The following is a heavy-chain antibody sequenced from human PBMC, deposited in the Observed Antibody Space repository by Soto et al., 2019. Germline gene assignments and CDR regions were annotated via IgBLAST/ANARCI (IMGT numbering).Heavy chain of an antibody. CDR3: ARRYTSGENYYYGMDV. J-gene: IGHJ6*02. D-gene: IGHD1-1*01. CDR2: IYPGDSDT. CDR1: GYSFTSYG. Sequence: PXESLNLSWKCSGYSFTSYGIGLVRQMPGKGLEWMGIIYPGDSDTRYSPSFQGQVTISADKSISTAYLQWSSLKASDTAMYYCARRYTSGENYYYGMDVWGQGTTVTVSS. V-gene: IGHV5-51*01.